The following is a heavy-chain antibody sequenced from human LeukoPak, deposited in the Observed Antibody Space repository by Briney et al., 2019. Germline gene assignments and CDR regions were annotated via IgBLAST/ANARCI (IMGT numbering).Heavy chain of an antibody. J-gene: IGHJ5*02. CDR1: GGSISSYY. Sequence: SETLSLTCTVSGGSISSYYWSWIRQPAGKGLEWIGRIYTSGSTNYNPSLKNRVTMSVDTSKNQFSLKLSSVTAADTAVYYCARDREAVANWGYDWFDPWGQGTLVTVSS. V-gene: IGHV4-4*07. D-gene: IGHD7-27*01. CDR3: ARDREAVANWGYDWFDP. CDR2: IYTSGST.